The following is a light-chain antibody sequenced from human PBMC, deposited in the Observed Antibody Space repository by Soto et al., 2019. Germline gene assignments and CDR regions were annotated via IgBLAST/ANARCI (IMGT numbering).Light chain of an antibody. CDR2: ATS. CDR1: QSVGNN. V-gene: IGKV3-15*01. CDR3: QQYGDWPLT. J-gene: IGKJ4*01. Sequence: EIVVTQSPATLSVSPGERATLSCRASQSVGNNFAWYQQKPGQAPRLLIFATSTRATGVPARFSGSGSGTVFTHTISSLQSEDFAVYYCQQYGDWPLTFGGGAKVEIE.